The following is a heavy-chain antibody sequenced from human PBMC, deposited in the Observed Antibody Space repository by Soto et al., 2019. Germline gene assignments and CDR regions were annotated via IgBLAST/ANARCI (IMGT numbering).Heavy chain of an antibody. V-gene: IGHV4-59*01. Sequence: SATLSLTCTVSGGSISSYYWSWIRQPPGKGLEWIGYIYYSGSTNYNPSLKSRVTISVDTSKNQFSLKLSSVTAADTAVYYCARARVDYFDYWGQGTLVTVS. CDR2: IYYSGST. CDR1: GGSISSYY. CDR3: ARARVDYFDY. J-gene: IGHJ4*02. D-gene: IGHD2-15*01.